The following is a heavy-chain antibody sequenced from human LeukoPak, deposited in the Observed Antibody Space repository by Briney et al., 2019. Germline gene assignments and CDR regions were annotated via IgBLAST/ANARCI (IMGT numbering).Heavy chain of an antibody. CDR3: AKEIVGAPTPGAY. CDR2: VHKSGST. J-gene: IGHJ4*02. V-gene: IGHV4-4*02. Sequence: SETLSLTCAVSTGSITSNWWSWVRQPPGKGLEWIGEVHKSGSTNYYPSLQSRVTISIDKSKNQIALELTSVTAADTSVYYCAKEIVGAPTPGAYWGQGILVTVSS. CDR1: TGSITSNW. D-gene: IGHD1-26*01.